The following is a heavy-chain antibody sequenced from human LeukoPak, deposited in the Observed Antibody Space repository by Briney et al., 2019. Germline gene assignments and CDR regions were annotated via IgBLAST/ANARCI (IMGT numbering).Heavy chain of an antibody. CDR3: AEGGPSYGDPFDY. CDR1: GFTFDDYA. D-gene: IGHD4-17*01. CDR2: ISWNSGSI. Sequence: GRSLRLSCAASGFTFDDYAMHWVRQAPGKGLEWVSGISWNSGSIGYADSVKGRFTISRDNAKNSLYLQMNSLRAEDTALYYCAEGGPSYGDPFDYWGQGTLVTVSS. J-gene: IGHJ4*02. V-gene: IGHV3-9*01.